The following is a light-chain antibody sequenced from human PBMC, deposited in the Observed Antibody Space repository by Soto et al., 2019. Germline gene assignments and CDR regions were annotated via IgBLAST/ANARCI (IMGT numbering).Light chain of an antibody. V-gene: IGLV2-14*01. CDR3: SSYTTSNTRQIV. CDR2: DVS. Sequence: QSALTQPASVSGSPGQSITISCTGTSSDVGGYNYVSWYQQHPGKAPKFMIYDVSNRPSGVSNRFSGSKSGNTASLTISGLQAEDVADYYCSSYTTSNTRQIVFGTGTKLT. CDR1: SSDVGGYNY. J-gene: IGLJ1*01.